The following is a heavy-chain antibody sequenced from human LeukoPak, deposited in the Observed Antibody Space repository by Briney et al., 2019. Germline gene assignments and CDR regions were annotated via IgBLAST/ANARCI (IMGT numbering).Heavy chain of an antibody. D-gene: IGHD4-11*01. V-gene: IGHV3-30*04. CDR1: GFTFRSYA. CDR2: ISYDGRNK. Sequence: GGSLRLFCAASGFTFRSYAMLWVRQAPGKGLKLVAVISYDGRNKYYADSVKGQFTISRDNSKNTLYLQMNSLRAEDTAVYYCARVPHSNHYYMDVWGKGTTVTVSS. J-gene: IGHJ6*03. CDR3: ARVPHSNHYYMDV.